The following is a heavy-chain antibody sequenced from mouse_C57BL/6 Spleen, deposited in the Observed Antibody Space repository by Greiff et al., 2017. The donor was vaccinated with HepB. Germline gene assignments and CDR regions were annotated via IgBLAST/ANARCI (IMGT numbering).Heavy chain of an antibody. V-gene: IGHV1-54*01. J-gene: IGHJ3*01. Sequence: QVQLKESGAELVRPGTSVKVSCKASGYAFTNYLIEWVKQRPGQGLEWIGVINPGSGGTNYNEKFKGKATLTADKSSSTAYMQLSSLTSEDSAVYFCAYWDGGFAYWGQGTLVTVSA. CDR3: AYWDGGFAY. CDR1: GYAFTNYL. D-gene: IGHD4-1*01. CDR2: INPGSGGT.